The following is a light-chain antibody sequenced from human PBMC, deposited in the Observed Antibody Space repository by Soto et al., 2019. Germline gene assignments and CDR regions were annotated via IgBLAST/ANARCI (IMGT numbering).Light chain of an antibody. V-gene: IGKV1-5*01. CDR2: DAS. CDR1: QSIRSL. CDR3: QQYQTYST. J-gene: IGKJ5*01. Sequence: DIQMTQSPSTLSASLGDRVTITWRASQSIRSLLAWYQQKPGKAPKVLIYDASSLGSGVPSRFSGSGSGTEFTLTISSLKPDDFATYFCQQYQTYSTFGQGTRLEIK.